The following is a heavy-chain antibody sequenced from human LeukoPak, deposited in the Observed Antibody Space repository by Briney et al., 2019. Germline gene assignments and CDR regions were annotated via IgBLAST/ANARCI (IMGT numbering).Heavy chain of an antibody. CDR2: ILNDGRQE. Sequence: GGSLRLSCAASGFTFSSYGMHWVRQAPGKGLEWVAVILNDGRQEKYADSVKGRFTISRDNSKNTLFLQMNSLRAEDTAVYYCARDDALGDNALDIWGQGTMVTVSS. J-gene: IGHJ3*02. CDR1: GFTFSSYG. V-gene: IGHV3-33*01. D-gene: IGHD3-16*01. CDR3: ARDDALGDNALDI.